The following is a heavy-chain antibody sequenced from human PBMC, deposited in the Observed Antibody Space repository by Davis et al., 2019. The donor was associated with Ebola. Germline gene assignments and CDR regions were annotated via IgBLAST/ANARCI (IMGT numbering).Heavy chain of an antibody. CDR3: ARNDQLTYCSSTSCYTGGTYYYYYGMDV. D-gene: IGHD2-2*02. CDR1: GFTFSSYS. J-gene: IGHJ6*02. V-gene: IGHV3-21*01. CDR2: ISSSSSYI. Sequence: GESLKISCAASGFTFSSYSMNWVRQAPGKGLEWVSSISSSSSYIYYADSVKGRFTISRDNSKNTLYLQMNSLRPEDTAVYYCARNDQLTYCSSTSCYTGGTYYYYYGMDVWGQGTTVTVSS.